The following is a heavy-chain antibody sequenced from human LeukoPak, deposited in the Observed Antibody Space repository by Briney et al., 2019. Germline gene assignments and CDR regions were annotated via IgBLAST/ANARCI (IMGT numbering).Heavy chain of an antibody. J-gene: IGHJ4*02. D-gene: IGHD4-17*01. V-gene: IGHV3-21*01. CDR2: IRGSSCYI. CDR1: GFTFSSYS. Sequence: PGGSLRLSCAPSGFTFSSYSMNWVRAAPGKGREWVSYIRGSSCYIYYADPVKGRFTISRDNAKNSLYLQMNSVRAEDTAVYYCAKVGYGVASFGYWGQGTLVNVFS. CDR3: AKVGYGVASFGY.